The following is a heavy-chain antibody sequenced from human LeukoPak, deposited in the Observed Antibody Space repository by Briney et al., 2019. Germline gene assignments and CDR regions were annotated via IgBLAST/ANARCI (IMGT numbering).Heavy chain of an antibody. CDR1: GGSVSSGSYY. V-gene: IGHV4-61*01. Sequence: SETLSLTCTVSGGSVSSGSYYWSWIRQPPGKGLEWIGYIYDSGSTKYNPSLKSRVTFSVDTSKNLFSLKLTSLTAADTAVYYCATCRDEFGDYGFTSWGQGTLVTVSS. J-gene: IGHJ5*02. CDR2: IYDSGST. CDR3: ATCRDEFGDYGFTS. D-gene: IGHD4-17*01.